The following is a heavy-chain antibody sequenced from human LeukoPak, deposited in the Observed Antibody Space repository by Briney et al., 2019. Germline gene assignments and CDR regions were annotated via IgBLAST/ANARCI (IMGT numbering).Heavy chain of an antibody. D-gene: IGHD3-9*01. Sequence: PGGSLRLSCAASGFTFSSYSMNWVRQAPGKGLEWVSYISSSSSTIYYADSVKGRFTISRDNAKNSLYLQMNSLRAEDTAVYYCARVIRYFDWSEVNWFDPWGQGTLVTVSS. J-gene: IGHJ5*02. CDR3: ARVIRYFDWSEVNWFDP. CDR1: GFTFSSYS. CDR2: ISSSSSTI. V-gene: IGHV3-48*01.